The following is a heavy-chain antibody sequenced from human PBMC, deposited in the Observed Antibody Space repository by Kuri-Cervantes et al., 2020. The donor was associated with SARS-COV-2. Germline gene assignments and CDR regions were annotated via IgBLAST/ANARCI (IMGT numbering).Heavy chain of an antibody. Sequence: SETLSLTCAVSGELFSGYYWSWIRQSPGKGLEWIGEINHSGSTNYNPSLKSRVVISVDTSKNQFSLKLSSVTAADTAVYYCARDGLTGYYDYYMDVWGKGTTVTVSS. D-gene: IGHD3-9*01. CDR1: GELFSGYY. CDR2: INHSGST. V-gene: IGHV4-34*01. J-gene: IGHJ6*03. CDR3: ARDGLTGYYDYYMDV.